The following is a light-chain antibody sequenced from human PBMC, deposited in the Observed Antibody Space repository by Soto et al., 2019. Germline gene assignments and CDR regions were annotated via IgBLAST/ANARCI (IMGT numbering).Light chain of an antibody. J-gene: IGKJ3*01. CDR2: GAS. Sequence: EIVLTQSPGTLSLSAGERATLSCRASQTISSNYLAWYQQKPGQAPRLLIFGASYRATGVPDRFSGSGSGTDFTLTISRLEPEDFAVYYCQQYRSSPPEFTFGPGTKVD. CDR1: QTISSNY. V-gene: IGKV3-20*01. CDR3: QQYRSSPPEFT.